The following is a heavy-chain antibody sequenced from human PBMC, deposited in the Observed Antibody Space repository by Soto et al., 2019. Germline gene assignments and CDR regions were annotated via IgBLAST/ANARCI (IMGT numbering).Heavy chain of an antibody. CDR1: GFSRNW. J-gene: IGHJ3*02. CDR3: ATDIRSGSIDAFDI. V-gene: IGHV3-53*05. CDR2: INGDDRT. D-gene: IGHD6-13*01. Sequence: GGSLRLSCAASGFSRNWLTWVRQAPGHGLECVAIINGDDRTFYADSVKGRFTISRDNSRNTLFLQMNSLRAEDTALYYCATDIRSGSIDAFDIWGQGTMVTVSS.